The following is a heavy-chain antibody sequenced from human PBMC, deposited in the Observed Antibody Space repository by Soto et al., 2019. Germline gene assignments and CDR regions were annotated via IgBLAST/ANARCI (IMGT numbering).Heavy chain of an antibody. CDR2: ISYDGSYK. J-gene: IGHJ4*02. Sequence: QVQLVESGGGVVQPGTSLRLSCEASGFAFNKFGMHWVRQAPGKGLEWVAFISYDGSYKYYADSVQGRLTITRDNSMNTLNMQSHSLRSEETAIYYCATRGAVGGELVDHWGQGTLVPVSS. V-gene: IGHV3-30*03. CDR1: GFAFNKFG. CDR3: ATRGAVGGELVDH. D-gene: IGHD2-21*01.